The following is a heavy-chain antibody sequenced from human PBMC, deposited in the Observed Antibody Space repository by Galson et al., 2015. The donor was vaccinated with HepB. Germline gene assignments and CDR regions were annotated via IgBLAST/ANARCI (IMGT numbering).Heavy chain of an antibody. CDR2: LNQDGSEK. CDR3: VRAIAAAGGY. D-gene: IGHD6-13*01. CDR1: GFTLSSYW. J-gene: IGHJ4*02. Sequence: SLRLSCAASGFTLSSYWISWVRQAPGKGLEWVANLNQDGSEKYYVDSVKGRFTISRDNAKSSVFLQMSSLRAEDTAVYYCVRAIAAAGGYWGQGTLVTVSS. V-gene: IGHV3-7*04.